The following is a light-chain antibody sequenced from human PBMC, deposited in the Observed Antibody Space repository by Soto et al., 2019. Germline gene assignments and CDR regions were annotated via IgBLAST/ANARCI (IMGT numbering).Light chain of an antibody. CDR3: QPYNKWPLT. Sequence: EIVMTQSPATLSVSPGERATLSCRASQSVSNNLAWYQQKPGQAPRLLIYHASTRATGIPARFSGSGSGTEFTLPISSLQSEDFAVYYCQPYNKWPLTFGGGTQVESK. J-gene: IGKJ4*01. V-gene: IGKV3-15*01. CDR1: QSVSNN. CDR2: HAS.